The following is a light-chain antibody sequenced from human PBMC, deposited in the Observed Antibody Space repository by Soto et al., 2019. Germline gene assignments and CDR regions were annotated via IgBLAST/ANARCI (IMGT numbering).Light chain of an antibody. Sequence: IVLTQSPGSLSLSSGERTTLSFMASQSISRYLAWYQQKPGQGPRLLIYGASSRATGTPDRFSGSGSGTDFTLTINRLEPEDFALYYCQQYGSSPPTFGQGTKVDIK. CDR2: GAS. CDR3: QQYGSSPPT. V-gene: IGKV3-20*01. J-gene: IGKJ1*01. CDR1: QSISRY.